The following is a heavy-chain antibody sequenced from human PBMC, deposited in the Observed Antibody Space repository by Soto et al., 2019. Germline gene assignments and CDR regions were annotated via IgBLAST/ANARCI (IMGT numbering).Heavy chain of an antibody. CDR2: ISGRGTTT. J-gene: IGHJ6*02. Sequence: EVRLVESGGGFVQPGGSLRLSCEASGFSFSSYTMNWVRQAPGKGLEWVSFISGRGTTTYYVDSVKGRFTVSRDNAKNSLYLEVTSLRDEDTAVYYCARLGYCSSVTCKYYFYYYGMDVWGQGTTVTVSS. V-gene: IGHV3-48*02. CDR3: ARLGYCSSVTCKYYFYYYGMDV. D-gene: IGHD2-2*01. CDR1: GFSFSSYT.